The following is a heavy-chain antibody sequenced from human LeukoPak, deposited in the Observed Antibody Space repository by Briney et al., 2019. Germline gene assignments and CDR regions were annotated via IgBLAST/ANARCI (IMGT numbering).Heavy chain of an antibody. CDR3: ARDRGFESYAVDI. V-gene: IGHV4-59*01. D-gene: IGHD3-10*01. Sequence: SETLSLTCTVSGGSISSYYWSWIRQPPGKGLEWIGYIYYSGSTNYNPSLKSRVTISVDTSKNQFSLKLSSVTAADTAVYYCARDRGFESYAVDIWGHGTMVTVSS. CDR2: IYYSGST. CDR1: GGSISSYY. J-gene: IGHJ3*02.